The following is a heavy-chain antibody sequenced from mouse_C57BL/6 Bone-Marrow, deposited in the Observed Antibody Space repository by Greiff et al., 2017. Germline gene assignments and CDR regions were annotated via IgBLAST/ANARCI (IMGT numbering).Heavy chain of an antibody. Sequence: DVMLVESGGGLVQPGGSMKLSCVASGFTFSNYWMNWVRQSPEKGLEWVAQIRLKSDNYATHYAESVKGRFTISRDDSKSSVYLQMNNLRADDTGIYYCTADYYGSRHWYFDVWGTGTTVTVSS. CDR1: GFTFSNYW. CDR2: IRLKSDNYAT. J-gene: IGHJ1*03. CDR3: TADYYGSRHWYFDV. V-gene: IGHV6-3*01. D-gene: IGHD1-1*01.